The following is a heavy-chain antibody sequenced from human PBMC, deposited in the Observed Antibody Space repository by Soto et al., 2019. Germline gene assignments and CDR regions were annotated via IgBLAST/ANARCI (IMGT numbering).Heavy chain of an antibody. CDR3: ARQGFGPLHGLVDV. V-gene: IGHV4-59*08. Sequence: QVQLQESGPGLVKPSETLSLSCTVSGGSISSYYWSWFRQSPGKRMEWIGYVHHSWGSSYNPSLQSRVAISLDPSKCQFSLKVTSVTATDTAVYYCARQGFGPLHGLVDVWGQGTTVTVSS. CDR1: GGSISSYY. D-gene: IGHD3-10*01. J-gene: IGHJ6*02. CDR2: VHHSWGS.